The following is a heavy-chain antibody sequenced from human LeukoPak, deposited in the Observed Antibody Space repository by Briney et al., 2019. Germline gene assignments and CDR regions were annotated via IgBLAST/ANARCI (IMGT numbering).Heavy chain of an antibody. D-gene: IGHD1-26*01. CDR3: ARVLGSTMNYYYYMDV. J-gene: IGHJ6*03. CDR2: IYYSGST. V-gene: IGHV4-61*10. Sequence: PSQTLSLTCTVSGGSISSGSYYWSWIRQPAGKGLEWIGYIYYSGSTNYNPSLKSRVTISVDTSKNQFSLKLSSVTAADTAVYYCARVLGSTMNYYYYMDVWGKGTTVTISS. CDR1: GGSISSGSYY.